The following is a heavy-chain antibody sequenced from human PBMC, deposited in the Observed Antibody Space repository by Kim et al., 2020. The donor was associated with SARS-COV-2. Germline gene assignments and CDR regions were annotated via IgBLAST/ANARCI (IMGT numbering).Heavy chain of an antibody. CDR3: AKESPRAGISDY. CDR2: ITASGGNT. CDR1: RFTFSSYA. J-gene: IGHJ4*02. D-gene: IGHD1-20*01. V-gene: IGHV3-23*01. Sequence: GGSLRLSCAASRFTFSSYAMSWVRQAPGKGLEWVSAITASGGNTYYADSVKGRFTISRDNSKNTLYLQMNSLRVEDTAVYYCAKESPRAGISDYWGQGTLVTVSS.